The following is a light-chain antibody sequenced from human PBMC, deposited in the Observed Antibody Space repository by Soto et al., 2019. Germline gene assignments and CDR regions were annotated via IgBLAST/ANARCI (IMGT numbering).Light chain of an antibody. CDR2: GAS. V-gene: IGKV3-20*01. CDR1: QSVSSSY. CDR3: QHRRT. Sequence: EIVLTQSPGTLSLSPGERATLSCRASQSVSSSYLAWYQQKPGQAPRLLIYGASSRATGIPDRFSGSGSGTDVTLTISRREPEDFAVYYCQHRRTFGQGTKVEIK. J-gene: IGKJ1*01.